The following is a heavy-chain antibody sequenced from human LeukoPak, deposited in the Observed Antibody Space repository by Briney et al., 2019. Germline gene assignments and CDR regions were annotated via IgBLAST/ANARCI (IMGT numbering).Heavy chain of an antibody. Sequence: SDTLSLTCALYGRFFSAYFWSWIRHPPGGGLEWLGEVNLQGFTNYNPSLMGRVAIPVDTFENHIAHQLTSVTAADTAVYYCAREGGPYRAFDYSGQGTLVTVSS. CDR2: VNLQGFT. J-gene: IGHJ4*02. CDR3: AREGGPYRAFDY. V-gene: IGHV4-34*01. CDR1: GRFFSAYF.